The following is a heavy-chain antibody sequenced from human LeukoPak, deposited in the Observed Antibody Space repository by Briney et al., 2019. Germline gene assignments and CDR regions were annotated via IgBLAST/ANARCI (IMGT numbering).Heavy chain of an antibody. V-gene: IGHV1-2*02. Sequence: GASVKVSCKASGYTFTDYYIQWVRQAPGQGLEWMGWINPNSGGTNYAQNLQGRVTMTRDTYITTAYMDLSRLRLDDTAVYYCAVGRRTDFDYWGQGTLVTVSS. CDR3: AVGRRTDFDY. CDR2: INPNSGGT. CDR1: GYTFTDYY. D-gene: IGHD1-26*01. J-gene: IGHJ4*02.